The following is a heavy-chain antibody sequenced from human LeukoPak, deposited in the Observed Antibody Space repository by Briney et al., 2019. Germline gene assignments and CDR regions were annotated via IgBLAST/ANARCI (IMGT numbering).Heavy chain of an antibody. CDR2: IIPIFGTA. CDR3: ARELLNYYDSSGYPTGAFDI. J-gene: IGHJ3*02. D-gene: IGHD3-22*01. V-gene: IGHV1-69*05. CDR1: GGAFSSYA. Sequence: SVKVSCKASGGAFSSYAISWVRQAPGQGLEWMGGIIPIFGTANYAQKFQGRVTITTDESTSTAYMELSSLRSEDTAVYYCARELLNYYDSSGYPTGAFDIWGQGTMVTVSS.